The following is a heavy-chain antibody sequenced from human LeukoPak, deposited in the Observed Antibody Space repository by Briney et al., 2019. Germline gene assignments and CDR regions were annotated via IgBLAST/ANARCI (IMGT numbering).Heavy chain of an antibody. J-gene: IGHJ6*03. CDR1: GYTFSNYV. D-gene: IGHD3-10*01. CDR2: INTNTGHP. V-gene: IGHV7-4-1*02. CDR3: AKNFGTGSPWDDYYYMDV. Sequence: GASVKVSCRASGYTFSNYVLNWVRQAPGQGLQWMGRINTNTGHPTYAQDFTGRFVFSLDSSVSTAYLQISSLKAEDTAVYYCAKNFGTGSPWDDYYYMDVWGKGTTVTISS.